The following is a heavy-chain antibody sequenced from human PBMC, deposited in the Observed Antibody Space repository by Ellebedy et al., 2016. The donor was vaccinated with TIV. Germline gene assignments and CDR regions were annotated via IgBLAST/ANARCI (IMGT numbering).Heavy chain of an antibody. D-gene: IGHD2-21*02. CDR3: TRAGVVGTAISFDY. CDR2: VFYSGST. Sequence: MPSETLSLTCTASGCSFSSYYWRWIRQPPGKGLEWIGFVFYSGSTNYNPSLKSRVTLSVDTSKNQFSLKLSSVTAADTAVYYCTRAGVVGTAISFDYWGQGTLVTVSS. J-gene: IGHJ4*02. CDR1: GCSFSSYY. V-gene: IGHV4-59*12.